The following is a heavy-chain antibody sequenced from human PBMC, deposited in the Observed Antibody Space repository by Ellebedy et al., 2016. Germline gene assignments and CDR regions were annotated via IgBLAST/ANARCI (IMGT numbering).Heavy chain of an antibody. CDR2: IYYSGST. D-gene: IGHD3-16*01. CDR1: GGSISSGGYY. CDR3: ARDRWGSNSFDY. Sequence: LRLXXTVSGGSISSGGYYWSWIRQHPGKGLEWIGNIYYSGSTYYNPSLKSRVTISIDTSKNQFSLKLSSVTAADTAVYYCARDRWGSNSFDYWGQGTLVTVSS. J-gene: IGHJ4*02. V-gene: IGHV4-31*03.